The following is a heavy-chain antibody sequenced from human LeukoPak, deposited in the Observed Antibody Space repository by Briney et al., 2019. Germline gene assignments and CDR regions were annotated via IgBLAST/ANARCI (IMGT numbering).Heavy chain of an antibody. Sequence: GGSLRLSCAASGFTFSSYAMHWVRQAPGKGLEWVAVISYDGSNKYYADSVKGRFTISRDNAKNSLYLQMNSLRAEDTAVYYCARAKRNGFDIWGQGTMVTVSS. CDR1: GFTFSSYA. J-gene: IGHJ3*02. CDR3: ARAKRNGFDI. V-gene: IGHV3-30*04. CDR2: ISYDGSNK.